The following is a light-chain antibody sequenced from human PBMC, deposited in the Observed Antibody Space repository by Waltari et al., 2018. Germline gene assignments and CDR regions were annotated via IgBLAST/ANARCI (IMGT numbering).Light chain of an antibody. Sequence: DIVMTQTPLSLPITPGEPAAISCRSSQSLLHSNGNTYLHWYLQKPGQSPQLLIYGGSNRASGVPDRFSDSGSGTDFTLKISKVEAEDVGVYYCVQAIAFPLTFGGGTKVEIK. V-gene: IGKV2-40*01. CDR2: GGS. J-gene: IGKJ4*01. CDR1: QSLLHSNGNTY. CDR3: VQAIAFPLT.